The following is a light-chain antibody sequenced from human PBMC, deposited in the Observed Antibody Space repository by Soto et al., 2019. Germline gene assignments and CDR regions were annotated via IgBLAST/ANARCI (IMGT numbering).Light chain of an antibody. CDR1: QSVRSY. CDR3: QQRSNWPST. J-gene: IGKJ4*01. V-gene: IGKV3-11*01. Sequence: EIVLTQSPVTLSLSPGERATLSCRASQSVRSYLAWYQQNPGQAPRLLIYDALKRATGIPARFSGSGSGTDFTLTISSLEPEDFAVYYCQQRSNWPSTFGGGTKVEIK. CDR2: DAL.